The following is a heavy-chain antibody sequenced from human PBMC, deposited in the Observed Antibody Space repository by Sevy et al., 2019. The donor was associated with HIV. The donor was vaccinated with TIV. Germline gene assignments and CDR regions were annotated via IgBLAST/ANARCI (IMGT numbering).Heavy chain of an antibody. Sequence: GGSLRLSCAASGFTFSSYWMSWVRQAPGKGLEWVANIKQDGSEKYYVDSVKGRFTISRDNAKNSLYLQMNSLRAEDTAVYYCTGGVPAAIYYYDGMDVWGQGTTVTVSS. J-gene: IGHJ6*02. CDR1: GFTFSSYW. D-gene: IGHD2-2*01. V-gene: IGHV3-7*04. CDR2: IKQDGSEK. CDR3: TGGVPAAIYYYDGMDV.